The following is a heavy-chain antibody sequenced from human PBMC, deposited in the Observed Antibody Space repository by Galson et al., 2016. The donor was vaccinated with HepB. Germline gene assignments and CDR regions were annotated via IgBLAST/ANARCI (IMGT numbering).Heavy chain of an antibody. J-gene: IGHJ5*01. CDR2: INPNSGAT. Sequence: SVKVSCKASGYTFTGYYMHWVRQAPGQGLEWMGWINPNSGATNYAQKFQGWVTLTRDTSISTDYMDLRRLTSDDTAVYYCARGGPIAEEVAATRNWFDSWGQGTLVTVSS. D-gene: IGHD2-15*01. CDR3: ARGGPIAEEVAATRNWFDS. V-gene: IGHV1-2*04. CDR1: GYTFTGYY.